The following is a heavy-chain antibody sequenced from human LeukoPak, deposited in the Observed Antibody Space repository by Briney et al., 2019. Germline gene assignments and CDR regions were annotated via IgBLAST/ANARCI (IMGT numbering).Heavy chain of an antibody. J-gene: IGHJ4*02. CDR1: GFTFICYS. Sequence: GGSLRLSCSASGFTFICYSINSVRQAPGKGLEWLSSIGGSSGYIYHADSVNGRFTISRDNAKNSLYLQMNSLRDEDTAVYYCARDQFFDYWGQGTLDTVSS. V-gene: IGHV3-21*01. CDR2: IGGSSGYI. CDR3: ARDQFFDY.